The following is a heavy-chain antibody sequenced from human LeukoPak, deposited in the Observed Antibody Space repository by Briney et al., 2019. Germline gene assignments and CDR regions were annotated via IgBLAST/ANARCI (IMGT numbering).Heavy chain of an antibody. Sequence: SLRLSFAASGFTFSSYAMSWVRPAPGKGLGWVSAISGSGGSTYYADSVKGRFTISRDNSKNTLYLQMNSLRAEDTAVYYCAKEGSSWPFDYWGQGTLVTVSS. CDR2: ISGSGGST. D-gene: IGHD6-13*01. V-gene: IGHV3-23*01. CDR3: AKEGSSWPFDY. CDR1: GFTFSSYA. J-gene: IGHJ4*02.